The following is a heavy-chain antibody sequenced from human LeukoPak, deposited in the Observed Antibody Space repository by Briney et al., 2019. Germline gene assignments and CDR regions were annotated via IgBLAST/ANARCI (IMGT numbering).Heavy chain of an antibody. V-gene: IGHV4-34*01. Sequence: SETLSLTCAVYGGSFSGYYWSWIRQPPGKGLEWIGEINHSGSTNYNPSLKSRVTISVDTFKNQFSLKLSSVTAADTAVYYCARGRGIAARHFDYWGQGTLVTVSS. CDR3: ARGRGIAARHFDY. CDR1: GGSFSGYY. CDR2: INHSGST. J-gene: IGHJ4*02. D-gene: IGHD6-6*01.